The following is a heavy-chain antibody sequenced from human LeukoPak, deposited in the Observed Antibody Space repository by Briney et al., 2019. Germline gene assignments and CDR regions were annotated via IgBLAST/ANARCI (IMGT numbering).Heavy chain of an antibody. CDR1: GYPFRNFG. CDR3: ARLYNLGDSSGYPSRPNYGMDV. V-gene: IGHV1-18*01. CDR2: ISAYNGNT. D-gene: IGHD3-22*01. J-gene: IGHJ6*02. Sequence: GASVKVSCKTSGYPFRNFGISWMRQAPGQGLEWMGWISAYNGNTNYAQKLQGRVTMTTDTSTSTAYMELRSLRSDDTAVYYCARLYNLGDSSGYPSRPNYGMDVWGQGTTVTVSS.